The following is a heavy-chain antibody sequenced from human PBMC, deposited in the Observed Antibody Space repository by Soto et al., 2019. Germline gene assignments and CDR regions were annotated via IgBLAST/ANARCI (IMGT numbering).Heavy chain of an antibody. V-gene: IGHV3-30*03. CDR3: ARDSFPGLEWLLYYFDY. CDR1: GFTFSSYR. J-gene: IGHJ4*02. D-gene: IGHD3-3*01. Sequence: PGGSLRLSCAASGFTFSSYRMHWVRQAPGKGLEWVAVMSYDGSNKYYADSVKGRFTISRDNSKNTLYLQMNSLRAEDTAVYYCARDSFPGLEWLLYYFDYWGQGTLVTVSS. CDR2: MSYDGSNK.